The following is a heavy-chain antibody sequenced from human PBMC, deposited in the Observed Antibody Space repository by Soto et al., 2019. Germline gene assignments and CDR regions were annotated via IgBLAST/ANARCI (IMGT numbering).Heavy chain of an antibody. V-gene: IGHV4-4*07. CDR1: GGSISSYY. CDR2: IYTSGST. Sequence: SETLSLTCTVSGGSISSYYWSWIRQPAGKGLEWIGRIYTSGSTNYNPSLKSRVTMSVDTSKNQFSLKLSSVTAADTAVYYCAREDYDFWSGYGPLDYWGQGTLVTV. D-gene: IGHD3-3*01. CDR3: AREDYDFWSGYGPLDY. J-gene: IGHJ4*02.